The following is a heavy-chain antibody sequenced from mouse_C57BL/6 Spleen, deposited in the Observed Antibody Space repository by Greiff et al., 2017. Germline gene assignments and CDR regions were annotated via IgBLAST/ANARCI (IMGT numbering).Heavy chain of an antibody. Sequence: VQLKESVAELVRPGASVKLSCTASGFTIKNTYMHWVKQRPEQGLEWIGRIDPANGHTKYAPKFQGKATLTADTSSNTAYLQLSSLTSEDTAIYYCAHYYGSSYEAMDYWGQGTPVTVSS. CDR3: AHYYGSSYEAMDY. D-gene: IGHD1-1*01. CDR1: GFTIKNTY. V-gene: IGHV14-3*01. CDR2: IDPANGHT. J-gene: IGHJ4*01.